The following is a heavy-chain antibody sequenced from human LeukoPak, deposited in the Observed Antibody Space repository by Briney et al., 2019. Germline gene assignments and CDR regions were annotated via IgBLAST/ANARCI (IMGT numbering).Heavy chain of an antibody. V-gene: IGHV1-69*04. J-gene: IGHJ4*02. D-gene: IGHD3-22*01. CDR1: GGTFSSYT. CDR3: AREDDSSGYYYAPLDY. Sequence: SVKVSCKASGGTFSSYTISWVRQAPGQGLEWMGRIIPILGIANYAQKFQGRVTITADKSTSTAYMELSSLRSEGTAVYYCAREDDSSGYYYAPLDYWGQGTLVTVSS. CDR2: IIPILGIA.